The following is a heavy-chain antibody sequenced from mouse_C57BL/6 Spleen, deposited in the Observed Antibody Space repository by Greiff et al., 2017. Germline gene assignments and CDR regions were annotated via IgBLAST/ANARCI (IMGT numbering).Heavy chain of an antibody. Sequence: VQLQESGPELVKPGASVKISCKASGYAFSGSWMNWVKQRPGKGLEWIGRIYPGDGDTNYNGKFKGKATLTADKSSSTAYMQLSSLTSEDSAVYFCARGWDKGFDYWGQGTTLTVSS. CDR1: GYAFSGSW. CDR3: ARGWDKGFDY. CDR2: IYPGDGDT. J-gene: IGHJ2*01. V-gene: IGHV1-82*01. D-gene: IGHD4-1*01.